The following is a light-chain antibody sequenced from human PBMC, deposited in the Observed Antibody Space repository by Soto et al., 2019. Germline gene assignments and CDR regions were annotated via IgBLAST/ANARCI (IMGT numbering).Light chain of an antibody. CDR2: DAS. J-gene: IGKJ5*01. CDR3: QQRSDWPIT. Sequence: PGERATLSCRASQSVSDYLAWYXQRXGQXXRXXXYDASNRASGIPARFSGSGSGTDFTLTISSLELEDFAVYYCQQRSDWPITFGQGTRLEI. V-gene: IGKV3-11*01. CDR1: QSVSDY.